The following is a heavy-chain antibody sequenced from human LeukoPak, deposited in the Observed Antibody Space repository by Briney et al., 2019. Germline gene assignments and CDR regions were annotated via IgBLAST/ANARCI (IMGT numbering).Heavy chain of an antibody. J-gene: IGHJ5*02. CDR1: GGSFSGYY. V-gene: IGHV4-34*01. CDR2: INHSGST. D-gene: IGHD6-6*01. Sequence: PSETLSLTCAVYGGSFSGYYCRWIRQPPGKGLEWIGEINHSGSTNYNPSLKSRVTISVETSMSQFSLKLSSVTAADTAVYYCAGGKYSSSSGRLDPWGQGTLVTVSS. CDR3: AGGKYSSSSGRLDP.